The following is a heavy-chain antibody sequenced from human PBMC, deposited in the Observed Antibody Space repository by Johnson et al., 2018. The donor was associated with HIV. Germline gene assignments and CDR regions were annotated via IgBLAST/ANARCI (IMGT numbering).Heavy chain of an antibody. V-gene: IGHV3-30*02. Sequence: QVQLVESGGGVVQPGGSLRLSCAASGFTFRSNGMHWVRQAPGKGLEWVTFIQYDGSDKSYADSVKGRFTVSRDNSKNTLYLQMNSLRDEDTDMYYCARGRFPEYRCIAVGAFGMWGQGTMVTVSS. J-gene: IGHJ3*02. D-gene: IGHD6-6*01. CDR2: IQYDGSDK. CDR3: ARGRFPEYRCIAVGAFGM. CDR1: GFTFRSNG.